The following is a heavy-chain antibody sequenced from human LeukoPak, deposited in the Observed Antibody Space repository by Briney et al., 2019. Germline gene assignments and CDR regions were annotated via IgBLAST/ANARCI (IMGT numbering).Heavy chain of an antibody. J-gene: IGHJ4*02. CDR3: ARGPLIAAAGTW. CDR1: GFTFSSYW. D-gene: IGHD6-13*01. Sequence: GGSLRLSCAASGFTFSSYWMSWVRQAPGEGLEWVAKINQDGPETAYVDPVRGRFTISRDNAKNSLFLQMNSLRAEDTAVYYCARGPLIAAAGTWWGQGTLVTVSS. CDR2: INQDGPET. V-gene: IGHV3-7*03.